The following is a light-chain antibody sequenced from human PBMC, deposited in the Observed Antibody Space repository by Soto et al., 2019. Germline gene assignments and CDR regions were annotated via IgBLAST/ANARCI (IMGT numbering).Light chain of an antibody. CDR1: QSVSSN. CDR2: GAS. J-gene: IGKJ2*01. V-gene: IGKV3-15*01. CDR3: QQYNNWPPYT. Sequence: EIVMTQSPATLSVSPGERATLSCRASQSVSSNLAWYQQKPGQAPRLLIYGASTRATGIPARFSGSGSGTEFTLTISRLQYEDFAVYYCQQYNNWPPYTFGEGPKLEIK.